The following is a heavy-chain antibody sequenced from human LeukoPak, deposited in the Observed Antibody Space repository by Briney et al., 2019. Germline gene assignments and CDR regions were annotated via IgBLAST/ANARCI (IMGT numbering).Heavy chain of an antibody. J-gene: IGHJ4*02. Sequence: GGSLRLSCAAAGFTFSDYYMSWIRQAAGKGLEWVSYISSSGSTIYYADSVKGRFTISRDNAKNSLYLQMNSLRAEDTAVYYCARDYKGSYEVDYFDYWGQGTLVTVSS. CDR1: GFTFSDYY. V-gene: IGHV3-11*01. D-gene: IGHD1-26*01. CDR3: ARDYKGSYEVDYFDY. CDR2: ISSSGSTI.